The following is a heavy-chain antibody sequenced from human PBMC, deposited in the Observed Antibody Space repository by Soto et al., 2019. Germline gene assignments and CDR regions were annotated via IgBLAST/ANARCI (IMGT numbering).Heavy chain of an antibody. J-gene: IGHJ5*02. CDR3: ASSLTTVTWFDP. D-gene: IGHD4-4*01. V-gene: IGHV4-59*01. CDR1: GGSIRSYY. Sequence: SETLSLTCTVSGGSIRSYYLSWIRQPPGKGLEWIGYIYYSGSTNYNPSLKSRVTISVDTSKNQFSLKLSSVTAADTAVYYCASSLTTVTWFDPWGQGTLVTVSS. CDR2: IYYSGST.